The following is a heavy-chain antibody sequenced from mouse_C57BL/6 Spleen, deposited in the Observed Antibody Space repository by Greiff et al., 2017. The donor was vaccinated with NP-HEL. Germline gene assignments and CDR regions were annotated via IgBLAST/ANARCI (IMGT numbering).Heavy chain of an antibody. CDR3: ARRRYYAMDY. CDR1: GYTFTSYW. Sequence: QVQLQQPGAELVKPGASVKLSCKASGYTFTSYWMQWVKQRPGQGLEWIGEIDPSDSYTNYNQKFKGKATLTVDTSSSTAYMQLSSLTSEDSAVYYWARRRYYAMDYWGQGTSVTVSS. CDR2: IDPSDSYT. V-gene: IGHV1-50*01. J-gene: IGHJ4*01.